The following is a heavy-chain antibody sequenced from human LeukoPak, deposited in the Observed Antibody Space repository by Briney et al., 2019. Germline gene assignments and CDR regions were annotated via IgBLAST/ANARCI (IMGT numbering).Heavy chain of an antibody. J-gene: IGHJ4*02. CDR3: ARHGSKSLEWLLWESYYFDY. Sequence: SETLSLTCTVSGGSISSGDYYWSWIRQPPGRGLEWIGYIYYSGSTYYNPSLKSRVTISVDTSKNQFSLKLSSVTAADTAVYYCARHGSKSLEWLLWESYYFDYWGQGTLVTVSS. V-gene: IGHV4-30-4*08. D-gene: IGHD3-3*01. CDR1: GGSISSGDYY. CDR2: IYYSGST.